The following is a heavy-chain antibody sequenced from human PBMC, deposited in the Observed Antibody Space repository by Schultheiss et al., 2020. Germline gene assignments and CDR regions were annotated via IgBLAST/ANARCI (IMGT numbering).Heavy chain of an antibody. CDR1: GFTFSSYA. CDR2: ISYDGSNK. CDR3: VKDLGAEQWLSPDY. J-gene: IGHJ4*02. V-gene: IGHV3-30-3*01. Sequence: GGSLRLSCAASGFTFSSYAMHWVRQAPGKGLEWVAVISYDGSNKYYADSVKGRFTISRDNSKNTLYLQMNSLRAEDTAVYYCVKDLGAEQWLSPDYWGQGTLVTVSS. D-gene: IGHD6-19*01.